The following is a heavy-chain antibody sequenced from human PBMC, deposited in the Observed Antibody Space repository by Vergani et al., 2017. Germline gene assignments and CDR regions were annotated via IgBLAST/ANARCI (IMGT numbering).Heavy chain of an antibody. Sequence: EVQLLESGGGLVQPGGSLRLSCEASGFSFPGYAMSWVRQAPGKGLEWVSSVSGSSATPYYADSVKGRFIISRDKSKNTVYLQMDDLRAEDTAVYYCAKDLSVVEAADDFRGQGTMVTVAS. D-gene: IGHD6-13*01. CDR3: AKDLSVVEAADDF. V-gene: IGHV3-23*01. CDR2: VSGSSATP. CDR1: GFSFPGYA. J-gene: IGHJ4*02.